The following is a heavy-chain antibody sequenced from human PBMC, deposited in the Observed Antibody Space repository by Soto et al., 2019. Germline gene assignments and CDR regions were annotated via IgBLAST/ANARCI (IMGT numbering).Heavy chain of an antibody. CDR3: ARQVDTAMVANYGMDV. J-gene: IGHJ6*02. CDR2: IDPSDSYT. D-gene: IGHD5-18*01. Sequence: GESLKISCQGSGYSFTSYWISWVRQMPGKGLEWMGRIDPSDSYTNYSPSFQGHVTISADKSISTAYLQWSSLKASDTAMYYCARQVDTAMVANYGMDVWGQGTTVTVSS. CDR1: GYSFTSYW. V-gene: IGHV5-10-1*01.